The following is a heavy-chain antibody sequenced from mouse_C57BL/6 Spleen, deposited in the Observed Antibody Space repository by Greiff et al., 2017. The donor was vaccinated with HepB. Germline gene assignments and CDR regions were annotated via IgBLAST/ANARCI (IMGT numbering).Heavy chain of an antibody. CDR1: GFTFSSYG. V-gene: IGHV5-6*01. J-gene: IGHJ3*01. Sequence: EVKVVDSGGDLVKPGGSLKLSCAASGFTFSSYGMSWVRQTPDKRLEWVATISSGGSYTYYPDSVKGRFTISRDNAKNTLYLQMSSLKSEDTAMYYCARGGDSSGYPWFAYWGQGTLVTVSA. D-gene: IGHD3-2*02. CDR2: ISSGGSYT. CDR3: ARGGDSSGYPWFAY.